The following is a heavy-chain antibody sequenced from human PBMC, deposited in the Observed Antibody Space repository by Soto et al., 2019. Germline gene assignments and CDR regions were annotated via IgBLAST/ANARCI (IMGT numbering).Heavy chain of an antibody. CDR3: AKRKNKVGAPFDS. V-gene: IGHV5-51*01. CDR2: IFPGDSNT. Sequence: GEPLKVCYKDLGGTIAHFRNAWVREMPGKGLEWIGTIFPGDSNTRYNPSFEGQVAISVDKSASTAYLQWSSLKASHTAMYYCAKRKNKVGAPFDSWGQGTLVTVSS. D-gene: IGHD1-26*01. CDR1: GGTIAHFR. J-gene: IGHJ4*02.